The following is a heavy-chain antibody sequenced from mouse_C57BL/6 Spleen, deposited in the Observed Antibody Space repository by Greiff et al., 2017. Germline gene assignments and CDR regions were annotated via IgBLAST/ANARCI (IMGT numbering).Heavy chain of an antibody. CDR1: GYTFTSYW. J-gene: IGHJ2*01. V-gene: IGHV1-69*01. Sequence: VQLQQPGAELVMPGASVKLSCKASGYTFTSYWMHWVKQRPGQGLEWIGEIDPSDSYTNYNQKFKGKSTVTVDKSSSTAYLQLSSLTSEDSAVYYCARSQGNLDYWGQGTTLTVAS. CDR3: ARSQGNLDY. CDR2: IDPSDSYT. D-gene: IGHD2-1*01.